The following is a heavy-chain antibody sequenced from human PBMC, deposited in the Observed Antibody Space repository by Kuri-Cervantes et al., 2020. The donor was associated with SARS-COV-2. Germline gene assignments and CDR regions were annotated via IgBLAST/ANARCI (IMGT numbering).Heavy chain of an antibody. CDR1: GFTFSSYW. J-gene: IGHJ3*02. D-gene: IGHD6-6*01. V-gene: IGHV3-11*04. Sequence: GESLKISCAASGFTFSSYWMSWIRQAPGKGLEWVSYISSSGSTIYYADSVKGRFTISRDNAKNSLYLQMNSLRAEDTAVYYCARVSSSSSPAFDIWGQGTMVTVSS. CDR2: ISSSGSTI. CDR3: ARVSSSSSPAFDI.